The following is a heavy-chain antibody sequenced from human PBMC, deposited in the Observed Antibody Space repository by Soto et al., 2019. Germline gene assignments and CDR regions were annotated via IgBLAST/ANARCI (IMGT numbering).Heavy chain of an antibody. CDR3: AKDAVYNDGLWLMDH. D-gene: IGHD2-21*01. J-gene: IGHJ4*02. Sequence: LWGVLRLSCTASGLPHSSFAMMWVRQAPGKGLECVSGIYGSGRGIEYADSVKGRFTISRDNSKNTVYLEMTDLRADDTAVYYCAKDAVYNDGLWLMDHWGQGTQVTVSS. CDR2: IYGSGRGI. V-gene: IGHV3-23*05. CDR1: GLPHSSFA.